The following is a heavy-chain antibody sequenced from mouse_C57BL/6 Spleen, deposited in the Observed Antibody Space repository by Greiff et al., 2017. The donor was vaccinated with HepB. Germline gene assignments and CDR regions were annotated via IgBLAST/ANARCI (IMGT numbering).Heavy chain of an antibody. V-gene: IGHV1-15*01. J-gene: IGHJ4*01. CDR2: IDPETGGT. CDR3: TRSGGYGGDYYAMDY. D-gene: IGHD2-2*01. Sequence: QVQLQQSGAELVRPGASVTLSCKASGYTFTDYEMHWVKQTPVHGLEWIGAIDPETGGTAYNQKFKGKAILTADKSSSTAYMELRSLTSEDSAVYYCTRSGGYGGDYYAMDYWGQGTSGTVSS. CDR1: GYTFTDYE.